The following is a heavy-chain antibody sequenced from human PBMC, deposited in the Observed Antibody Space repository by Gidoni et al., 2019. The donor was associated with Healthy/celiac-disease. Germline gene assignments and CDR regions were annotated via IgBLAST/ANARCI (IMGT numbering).Heavy chain of an antibody. J-gene: IGHJ3*02. D-gene: IGHD2-21*01. CDR2: ISISGST. CDR3: ARGVAYCGGDCYAIDAFDI. CDR1: GGSINSGRYY. V-gene: IGHV4-61*02. Sequence: QVQVQESGPGLVQPSQTLSLTCTVSGGSINSGRYYWSWIRQPAGKGLEWIGLISISGSTNYNPSLKSRVTISVDTSKNQFSLKLSSVTAADTAVYYCARGVAYCGGDCYAIDAFDIWGQGTMVTVSS.